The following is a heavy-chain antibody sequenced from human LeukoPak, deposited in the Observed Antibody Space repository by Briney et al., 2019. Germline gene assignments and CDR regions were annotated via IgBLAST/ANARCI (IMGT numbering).Heavy chain of an antibody. CDR1: GYTFTSYA. J-gene: IGHJ5*02. D-gene: IGHD2-8*01. CDR3: ARDLSYGQGWFDP. Sequence: ASVKVSCKASGYTFTSYAMHWARQAPGQRLEWMGWINAGNGNTKYSQKFQGRVTITRDTSASTACMELSSLRSEDTAVYYCARDLSYGQGWFDPWGQGTLVTVSS. V-gene: IGHV1-3*01. CDR2: INAGNGNT.